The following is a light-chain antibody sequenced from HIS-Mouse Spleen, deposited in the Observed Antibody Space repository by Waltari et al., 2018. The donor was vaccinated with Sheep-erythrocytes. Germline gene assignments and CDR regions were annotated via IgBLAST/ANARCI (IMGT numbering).Light chain of an antibody. Sequence: DIQMTQSPSSLSASVGDRVTITCQASQDISNYLNWYQQKPGKAPKLLIYDASKLETGVPPRFSGSGSGTDFTFTISSLQPEDIATYYCQQYDNLPLTFGGGTKVEIK. CDR1: QDISNY. J-gene: IGKJ4*01. CDR3: QQYDNLPLT. V-gene: IGKV1-33*01. CDR2: DAS.